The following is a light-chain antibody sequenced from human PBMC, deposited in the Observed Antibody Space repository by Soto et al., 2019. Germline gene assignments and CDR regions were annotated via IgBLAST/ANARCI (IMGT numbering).Light chain of an antibody. V-gene: IGKV1-5*03. CDR2: KAS. CDR3: QQYENYWT. J-gene: IGKJ1*01. CDR1: QTISSW. Sequence: DIQMTQSPSTLSGSVGDRVTITCRASQTISSWLAWYQQKPGKAPKLLIYKASTLKSEVPSRFSGSGSGTEFTLTISSLQPDDFATYYCQQYENYWTFGQGTKVDIK.